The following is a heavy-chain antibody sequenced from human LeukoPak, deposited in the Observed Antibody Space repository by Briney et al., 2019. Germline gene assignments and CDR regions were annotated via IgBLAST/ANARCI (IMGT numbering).Heavy chain of an antibody. CDR1: GGSISSSSYY. CDR2: IYYSGST. J-gene: IGHJ5*02. CDR3: ARDSVRRVVGARKRNWFDP. Sequence: SETLSLTCTVSGGSISSSSYYWGWIRQPPGKGLEWTGSIYYSGSTYYNPSLKSRVTISVDTSKNQFSLKLSSVTAADTAVYYCARDSVRRVVGARKRNWFDPWGQGTLVTVSS. D-gene: IGHD1-26*01. V-gene: IGHV4-39*07.